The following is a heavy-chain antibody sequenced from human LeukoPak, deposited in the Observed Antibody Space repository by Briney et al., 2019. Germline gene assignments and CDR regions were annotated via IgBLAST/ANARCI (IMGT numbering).Heavy chain of an antibody. CDR1: GFTFSSYA. CDR3: ARVFVGYCSSTSCPRGNYYYYGMDV. D-gene: IGHD2-2*01. J-gene: IGHJ6*02. CDR2: ISYDGSNK. V-gene: IGHV3-30-3*01. Sequence: PGGSLRLSCAASGFTFSSYAMHWVRQAPGKGLEWVAVISYDGSNKYYADSVKGRFTISRDNSENTLYLQMNSLRAEDTAVYYCARVFVGYCSSTSCPRGNYYYYGMDVWGQGTTVTVSS.